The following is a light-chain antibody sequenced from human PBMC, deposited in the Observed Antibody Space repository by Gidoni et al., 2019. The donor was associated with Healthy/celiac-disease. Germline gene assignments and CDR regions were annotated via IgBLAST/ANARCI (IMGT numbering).Light chain of an antibody. Sequence: PGEGATLSCTSSQSITNNLAWYQQKPGQPPRLLIFDASTRATGVPARFSASGSGTDFTLTISSLDLEDFAIYYCQQRSNWPRGTFGGGTKLEIK. CDR1: QSITNN. V-gene: IGKV3-11*01. CDR2: DAS. CDR3: QQRSNWPRGT. J-gene: IGKJ4*01.